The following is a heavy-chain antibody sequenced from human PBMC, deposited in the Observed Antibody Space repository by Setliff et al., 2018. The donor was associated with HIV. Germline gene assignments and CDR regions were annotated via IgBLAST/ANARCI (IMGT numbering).Heavy chain of an antibody. D-gene: IGHD5-18*01. CDR2: IYHRGST. V-gene: IGHV4-38-2*01. CDR1: RFDFNNYW. J-gene: IGHJ4*02. Sequence: KPSETLRLSCAASRFDFNNYWMCWVRQPPGKGLEWIGSIYHRGSTHHNPSLKSRVTFSVDTSKNQFSLKLSSVTAADTAIYYCARQVGSQYSYWAYYFDSWGQGALVTVS. CDR3: ARQVGSQYSYWAYYFDS.